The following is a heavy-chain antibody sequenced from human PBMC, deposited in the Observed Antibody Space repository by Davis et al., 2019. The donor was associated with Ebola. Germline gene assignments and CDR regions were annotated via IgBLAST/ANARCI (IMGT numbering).Heavy chain of an antibody. V-gene: IGHV6-1*01. J-gene: IGHJ4*02. D-gene: IGHD6-13*01. CDR2: TYYRSKWYN. CDR3: ARGRSWPLDS. Sequence: SQTLSLTCAISGDSVSRNSAAWNLIRQSPSRGLEWLGRTYYRSKWYNDYAVSVKSRITFNSDTSKNQFSLQLNSVTPEDTGVYYCARGRSWPLDSWGQGTLVTVSS. CDR1: GDSVSRNSAA.